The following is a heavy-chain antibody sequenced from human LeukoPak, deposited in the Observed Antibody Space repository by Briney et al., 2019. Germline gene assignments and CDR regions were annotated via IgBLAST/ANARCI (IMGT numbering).Heavy chain of an antibody. D-gene: IGHD6-13*01. Sequence: ASVKVSCKASGYTFTSYAMNWVRQAPGQGLEWMGWINTNTGNPTYAQGFTGRFVFSLDTSVSTAYLQISSLKAEDTAVYYCARLPRLAAAGAGGSNYFDYWGQGTLVTVSS. CDR3: ARLPRLAAAGAGGSNYFDY. CDR2: INTNTGNP. CDR1: GYTFTSYA. J-gene: IGHJ4*02. V-gene: IGHV7-4-1*02.